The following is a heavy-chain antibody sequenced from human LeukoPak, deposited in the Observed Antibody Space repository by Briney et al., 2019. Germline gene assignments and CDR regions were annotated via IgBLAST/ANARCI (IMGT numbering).Heavy chain of an antibody. CDR3: ARALVGADFFDI. J-gene: IGHJ3*02. D-gene: IGHD1-26*01. V-gene: IGHV3-23*01. CDR2: IGGGGVST. Sequence: PGTSLRLSCAASGFTFSSYAMSWVRQAPGKGLEWVSAIGGGGVSTFYADSVKGRFTISRDNSKNTLYLQMNSLRAEDTAVYYCARALVGADFFDIWGQGTMVTVSS. CDR1: GFTFSSYA.